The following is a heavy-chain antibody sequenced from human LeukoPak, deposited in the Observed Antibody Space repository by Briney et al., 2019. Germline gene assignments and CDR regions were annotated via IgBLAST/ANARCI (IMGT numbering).Heavy chain of an antibody. Sequence: ASVKVSCKASGYTFTSYGISWVRQAPGQGLEWMGWISAYNGNTNYAQKLQGRVTMTTDTSTSTAYMELRSLRSDDTAVYYCARVGQQLGQDYYYYYGMDVWGQGTTVTVPS. CDR3: ARVGQQLGQDYYYYYGMDV. J-gene: IGHJ6*02. CDR1: GYTFTSYG. V-gene: IGHV1-18*01. D-gene: IGHD6-13*01. CDR2: ISAYNGNT.